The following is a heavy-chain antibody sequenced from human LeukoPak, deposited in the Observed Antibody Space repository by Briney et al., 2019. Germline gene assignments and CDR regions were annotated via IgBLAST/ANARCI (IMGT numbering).Heavy chain of an antibody. CDR3: ARDQGRYFDWLLSPGDFDL. CDR1: GYTFTSYA. D-gene: IGHD3-9*01. Sequence: ASVKVSCKASGYTFTSYAMHWVRQAPGQRLEWMGWINAGNGNTKYSQKFQGRVTITRDTSASTAYMELSSLRSEDTAVYYCARDQGRYFDWLLSPGDFDLWGRGTLVTVSS. J-gene: IGHJ2*01. V-gene: IGHV1-3*01. CDR2: INAGNGNT.